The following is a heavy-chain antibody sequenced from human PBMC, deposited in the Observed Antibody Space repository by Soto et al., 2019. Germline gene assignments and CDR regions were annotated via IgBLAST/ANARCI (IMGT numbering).Heavy chain of an antibody. V-gene: IGHV4-34*01. CDR2: INHSGST. J-gene: IGHJ4*02. CDR1: GGSFSGYY. D-gene: IGHD3-22*01. CDR3: ARVRRYYDSSGYRY. Sequence: QVQLQQWGAGLLKPSETLSLTCAVYGGSFSGYYWSWIRQPPGKGLEWIGEINHSGSTNYNPSLKSRVTISVDTSKNQFSLKLSSVTAADTAVYYCARVRRYYDSSGYRYWGQGTLVTVSS.